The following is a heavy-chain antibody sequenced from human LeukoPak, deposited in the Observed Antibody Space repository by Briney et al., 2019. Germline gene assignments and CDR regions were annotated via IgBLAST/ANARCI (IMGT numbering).Heavy chain of an antibody. CDR2: INHSGST. CDR3: SSGCYYDAFDI. CDR1: GGSFSGYY. V-gene: IGHV4-34*01. Sequence: SETLSLTCAVYGGSFSGYYWSWIRQPPGKGLEWIGEINHSGSTNYNPSLKSRVTISVDTSKNQFSLKLSSVTAADTAVYYCSSGCYYDAFDIWGQGTMVTVSS. D-gene: IGHD3-22*01. J-gene: IGHJ3*02.